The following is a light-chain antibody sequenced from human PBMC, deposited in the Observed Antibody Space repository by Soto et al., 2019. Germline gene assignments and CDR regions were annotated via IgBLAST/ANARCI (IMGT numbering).Light chain of an antibody. CDR1: RSISDW. CDR3: LQYDSYSWT. V-gene: IGKV1-5*01. J-gene: IGKJ1*01. Sequence: DIQMTQSPCALSASVVDRVTITFLASRSISDWLAWYQQKPGKAPKLLIFDASSLKSGVPSRFSGSGSGTEFTLTISSLQPDDVATYYCLQYDSYSWTFGQGTKVDIK. CDR2: DAS.